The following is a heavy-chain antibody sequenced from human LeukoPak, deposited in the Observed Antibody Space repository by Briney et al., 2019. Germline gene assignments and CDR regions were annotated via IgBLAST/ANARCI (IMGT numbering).Heavy chain of an antibody. CDR3: AKGSSGYFADL. V-gene: IGHV3-23*01. Sequence: GGSLRLSCAASGFILNNYGLIWVRQAPGKGLEWVSAISNDGGGTQYADFVEGRFTISRDNSKNTLFLQMSSLRAEDTALYYCAKGSSGYFADLWGQGTLVTLSS. CDR2: ISNDGGGT. CDR1: GFILNNYG. J-gene: IGHJ5*02. D-gene: IGHD3-22*01.